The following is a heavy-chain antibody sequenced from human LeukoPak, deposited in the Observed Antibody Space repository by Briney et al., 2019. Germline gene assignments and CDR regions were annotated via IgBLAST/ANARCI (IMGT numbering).Heavy chain of an antibody. CDR2: IYSGGST. V-gene: IGHV3-53*01. CDR3: ARESYVYGSGRYIDY. D-gene: IGHD3-10*01. CDR1: GFTFSDYY. Sequence: GGSLRLSCAASGFTFSDYYMSWVRQAPGKGLEWVSVIYSGGSTYYADSVKGRFTISRDNSKNTLYLQMNSLRAEDTAVYYCARESYVYGSGRYIDYWGQGTLVTVSS. J-gene: IGHJ4*02.